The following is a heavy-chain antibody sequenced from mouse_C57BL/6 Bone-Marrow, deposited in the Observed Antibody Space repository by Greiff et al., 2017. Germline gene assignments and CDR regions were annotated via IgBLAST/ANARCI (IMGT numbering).Heavy chain of an antibody. CDR1: GFTFSDAW. D-gene: IGHD1-1*01. J-gene: IGHJ2*01. CDR3: TSLITTVVAPFFDY. CDR2: IRNKANNHAT. V-gene: IGHV6-6*01. Sequence: EVKLVESGGGLVQPGGSMKLSCAASGFTFSDAWMDWVRQSPEKGLEWVAEIRNKANNHATYYAESVKGRFTISRDDSKSSVYLQMNSLRAEDTGIYYCTSLITTVVAPFFDYWGQGTTLTVSS.